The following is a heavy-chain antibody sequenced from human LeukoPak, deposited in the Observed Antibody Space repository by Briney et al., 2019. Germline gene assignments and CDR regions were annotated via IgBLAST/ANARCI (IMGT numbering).Heavy chain of an antibody. CDR3: ARLGWELLGRNWFDP. D-gene: IGHD1-26*01. J-gene: IGHJ5*02. CDR2: IYYSGST. CDR1: GGSISSSSYY. Sequence: SETLSLTCTVSGGSISSSSYYWGWIRQPPGKGLEWIGSIYYSGSTYYNPSLKSRVTISVDTSKNQFSLKLSSVTAADTAVYYCARLGWELLGRNWFDPWGQGTLVTVSS. V-gene: IGHV4-39*01.